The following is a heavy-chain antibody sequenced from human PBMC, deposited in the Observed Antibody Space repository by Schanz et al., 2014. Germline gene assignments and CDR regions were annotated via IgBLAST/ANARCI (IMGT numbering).Heavy chain of an antibody. J-gene: IGHJ4*02. CDR3: AKVQTHTLYGGNSCFDY. V-gene: IGHV3-9*01. CDR1: GFTFDDYA. CDR2: ISWNSGTA. D-gene: IGHD2-21*02. Sequence: EVQLVESGGGLVQPGRSLRLSCAASGFTFDDYAMHWVRQAPGKGLEYVSGISWNSGTAVYADSVKGRFTISRDNAKNSLYLQMNSLRAEDTALYYCAKVQTHTLYGGNSCFDYWGQGTLVTVSS.